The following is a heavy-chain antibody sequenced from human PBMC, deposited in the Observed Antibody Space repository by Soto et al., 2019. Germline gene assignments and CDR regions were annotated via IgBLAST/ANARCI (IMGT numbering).Heavy chain of an antibody. CDR1: GGSISSSSYY. Sequence: QRELQESGPGLVKPSETLSLTCTVSGGSISSSSYYWGWIRQPPGKGLEWIGSIYYSGSTYYNPSLKSRVTISVDTSKNQFSLKLSSVTAADTAVYYCARQGYCSGGSCPLQDFDYWGQGTLVTVSS. CDR3: ARQGYCSGGSCPLQDFDY. V-gene: IGHV4-39*01. D-gene: IGHD2-15*01. J-gene: IGHJ4*02. CDR2: IYYSGST.